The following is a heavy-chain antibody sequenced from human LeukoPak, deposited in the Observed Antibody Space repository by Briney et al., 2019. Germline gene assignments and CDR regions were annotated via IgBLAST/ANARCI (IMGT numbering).Heavy chain of an antibody. Sequence: GGSLRLSCEGSGFTFSGSHMHWVRQAPGKGLEWVGHVRNAADGYATAYGASVKGRFTISRDDSNNMVYLQMNSLKTEDSAVYYCSRQTVSCHDYWGQGTLVTVSS. V-gene: IGHV3-73*01. CDR1: GFTFSGSH. J-gene: IGHJ4*02. CDR3: SRQTVSCHDY. CDR2: VRNAADGYAT. D-gene: IGHD2-21*02.